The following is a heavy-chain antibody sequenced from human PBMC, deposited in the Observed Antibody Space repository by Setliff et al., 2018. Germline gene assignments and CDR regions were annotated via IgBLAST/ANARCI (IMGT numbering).Heavy chain of an antibody. Sequence: ASVKVSCKASGYTFSHSGITWVRQAPGQGLEWMRWISVYTGNTNYAPKLQGRVTMTTDASTSTAYMELRGLTSDDTAVYYCSRLVRYCSKTTCQTASGAELWGQGTLVTVSS. CDR2: ISVYTGNT. CDR1: GYTFSHSG. J-gene: IGHJ4*02. D-gene: IGHD2-8*01. CDR3: SRLVRYCSKTTCQTASGAEL. V-gene: IGHV1-18*01.